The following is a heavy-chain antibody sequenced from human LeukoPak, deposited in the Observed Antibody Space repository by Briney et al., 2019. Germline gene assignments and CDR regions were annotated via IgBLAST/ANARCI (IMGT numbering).Heavy chain of an antibody. D-gene: IGHD7-27*01. CDR3: ARDQFGTGDRRDAFDI. Sequence: GGSLRLSCAASGFTFSSYGMHWVRQAPGKGLEWVAFILYDGSNKYYVDSVKGRFTISRDNSKSTLYLQMNSLRAEDTAVYYCARDQFGTGDRRDAFDIWGQGTMVTVCS. V-gene: IGHV3-33*01. CDR1: GFTFSSYG. J-gene: IGHJ3*02. CDR2: ILYDGSNK.